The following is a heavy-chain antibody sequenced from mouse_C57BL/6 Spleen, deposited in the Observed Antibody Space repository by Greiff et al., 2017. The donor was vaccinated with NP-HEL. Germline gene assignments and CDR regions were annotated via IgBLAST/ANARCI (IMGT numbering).Heavy chain of an antibody. Sequence: LQESGAELVRPGASVTLSCKASGYTFTDYEMHWVKQTPVHGLEWIGAIDPETGGTAYNQKFKGKAILTADKSSSTAYMELRSLTSEDSAVYYCTRPGSSYWYFDVWGTGTTVTVSS. V-gene: IGHV1-15*01. CDR3: TRPGSSYWYFDV. D-gene: IGHD1-1*01. J-gene: IGHJ1*03. CDR2: IDPETGGT. CDR1: GYTFTDYE.